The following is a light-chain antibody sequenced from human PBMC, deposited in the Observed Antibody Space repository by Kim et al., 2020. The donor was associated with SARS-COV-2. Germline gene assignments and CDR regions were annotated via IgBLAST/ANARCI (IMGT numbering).Light chain of an antibody. Sequence: NFMLTQSHSVSESPGKTVTISCTRSSGRIASNFVQWYQQRPGSAPTSVIYEDNQRPSWVPDRFSGSIDDSSNSASLTISGLKTEDEADYYCQSGRLFGGGTQLTVL. CDR2: EDN. J-gene: IGLJ2*01. CDR1: SGRIASNF. V-gene: IGLV6-57*04. CDR3: QSGRL.